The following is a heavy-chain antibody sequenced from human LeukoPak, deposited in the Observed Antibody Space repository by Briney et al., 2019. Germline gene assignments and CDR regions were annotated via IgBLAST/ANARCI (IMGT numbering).Heavy chain of an antibody. V-gene: IGHV4-4*07. Sequence: SETLSLTCTVSGGSISSYYWSWIRQPAGKGLEWIGRIYTSGSTNYNPSLKSRVTMSVDTSKNQLSLKLSSVTAADTAVHYCARGSVPAAMSPYYYYMDVWGKGTTVTVSS. CDR3: ARGSVPAAMSPYYYYMDV. CDR2: IYTSGST. J-gene: IGHJ6*03. CDR1: GGSISSYY. D-gene: IGHD2-2*01.